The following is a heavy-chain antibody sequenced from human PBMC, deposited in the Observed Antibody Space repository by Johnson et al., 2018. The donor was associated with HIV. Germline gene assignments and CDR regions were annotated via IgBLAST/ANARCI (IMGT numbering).Heavy chain of an antibody. CDR1: GFTVSSNY. CDR3: ASYDILTGYYAFDI. D-gene: IGHD3-9*01. J-gene: IGHJ3*02. Sequence: VQLVESGGGLVQPGGSLRLSCAASGFTVSSNYMSWVRQAPGKGLEWVSVIYSGGSTYYAASVKGRFTISRDNSKNTLYLQMNSLRAEDTAVYYCASYDILTGYYAFDIWGQGTMVTVSS. CDR2: IYSGGST. V-gene: IGHV3-66*02.